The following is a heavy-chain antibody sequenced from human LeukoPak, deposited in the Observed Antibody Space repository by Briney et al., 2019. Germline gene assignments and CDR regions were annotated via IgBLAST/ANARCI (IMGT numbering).Heavy chain of an antibody. Sequence: SQTLSLTCTVSGGSISSGGYYWSWIRQPPGKGLEWIGYIYHSGSTYYNPSLKSRVTISVDTSKNQFSLKLSSVTAADTAVYYCARARGYLWFGELLSVYFDYWGQGTLVTVSS. J-gene: IGHJ4*02. CDR1: GGSISSGGYY. V-gene: IGHV4-30-2*05. D-gene: IGHD3-10*01. CDR3: ARARGYLWFGELLSVYFDY. CDR2: IYHSGST.